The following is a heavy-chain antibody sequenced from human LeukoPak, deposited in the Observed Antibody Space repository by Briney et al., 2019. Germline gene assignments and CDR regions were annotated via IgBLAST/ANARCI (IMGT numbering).Heavy chain of an antibody. V-gene: IGHV3-66*01. J-gene: IGHJ4*02. CDR2: IYGGDITT. CDR1: GFTVSSNY. Sequence: QTGGSLRLSCAASGFTVSSNYMSWVRQAPGKGLEWVSNIYGGDITTYYAGSVKGRFTISRDNSKNTLYLQMNSLKTEDTAVYYCARATYYDFWSGYGPFDYWGQGTLVTVSS. CDR3: ARATYYDFWSGYGPFDY. D-gene: IGHD3-3*01.